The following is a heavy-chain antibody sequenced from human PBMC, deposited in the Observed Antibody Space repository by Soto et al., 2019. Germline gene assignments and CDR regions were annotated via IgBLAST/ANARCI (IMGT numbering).Heavy chain of an antibody. J-gene: IGHJ4*02. CDR3: AKDVRGGSCYCAFDY. CDR1: GFTFSSYA. Sequence: PGGSLRLSCAASGFTFSSYAMSWVRQAPGKGLEWVSAISGSGGSTYYADSVKGRFTISRDNSKNTLYLQMNSLRAEDTAVYYCAKDVRGGSCYCAFDYWGQGTLVTVSS. D-gene: IGHD2-15*01. V-gene: IGHV3-23*01. CDR2: ISGSGGST.